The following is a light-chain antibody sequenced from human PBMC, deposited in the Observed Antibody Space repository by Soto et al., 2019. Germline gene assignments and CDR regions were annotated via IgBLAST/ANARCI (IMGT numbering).Light chain of an antibody. CDR2: KAS. V-gene: IGKV1-5*03. CDR3: QQYNSSPWT. Sequence: DIQMTQSPSTLSASVGDRVTITCRASQRISSWLAWYQQKPGKAPKLLIYKASSLESGVPSRFSGSGAGTEFTLTICSLQPDDYATYYCQQYNSSPWTFGQAAKVEIK. CDR1: QRISSW. J-gene: IGKJ1*01.